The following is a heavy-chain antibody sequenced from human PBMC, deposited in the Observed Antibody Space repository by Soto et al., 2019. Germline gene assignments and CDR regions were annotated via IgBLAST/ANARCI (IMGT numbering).Heavy chain of an antibody. J-gene: IGHJ4*02. CDR3: VRDLDGSGAYYTDF. Sequence: QVQLVQSGAEVKKPGASVKVSCNASGYTFPNYGITWVRQAPGQGLEWMGWISAYKTNIKYAQKFQGRVTLTTDTSTSTAYMELRSLRSDDTAIYYCVRDLDGSGAYYTDFWGQGTLVTVSS. D-gene: IGHD3-10*01. CDR1: GYTFPNYG. V-gene: IGHV1-18*01. CDR2: ISAYKTNI.